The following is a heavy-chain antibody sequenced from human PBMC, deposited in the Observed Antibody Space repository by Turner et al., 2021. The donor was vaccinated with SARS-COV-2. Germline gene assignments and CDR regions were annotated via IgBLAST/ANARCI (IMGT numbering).Heavy chain of an antibody. CDR3: ARVAFDISPDAFDI. D-gene: IGHD3-22*01. CDR2: ISPNSGGT. V-gene: IGHV1-2*04. J-gene: IGHJ3*02. Sequence: QVQLVQSGAELKKPGASVKVSCTTSGYTFTDYYLHWVRQAPGQGLEWIGWISPNSGGTHDARKFQGWVTMTRDTSVSVVYLELSRLKSDDTAVYYCARVAFDISPDAFDIWGQGTMVTVSS. CDR1: GYTFTDYY.